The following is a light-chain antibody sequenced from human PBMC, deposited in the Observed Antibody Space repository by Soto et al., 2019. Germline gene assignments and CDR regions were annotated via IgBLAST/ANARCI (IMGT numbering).Light chain of an antibody. CDR2: DAS. Sequence: EIVLTQSPATMSFSPGERATLACSASQSVGSYLAWSQQKPGQAPRLLIYDASNRATGIPARFSGSGSGTDFTLTISSLEPEDFAVYYCQQRDNWSITFGQGTRLESK. J-gene: IGKJ5*01. V-gene: IGKV3-11*01. CDR1: QSVGSY. CDR3: QQRDNWSIT.